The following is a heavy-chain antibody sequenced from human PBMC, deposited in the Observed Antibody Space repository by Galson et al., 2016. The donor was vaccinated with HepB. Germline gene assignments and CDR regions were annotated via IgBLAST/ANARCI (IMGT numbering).Heavy chain of an antibody. CDR1: GFSLTTTGVG. CDR3: AHTTTKSYYYFDF. J-gene: IGHJ4*02. Sequence: PALVTPTQTLTLTCNVSGFSLTTTGVGVGWIRQPPGGALEWLALIYWDDYTRYSPSLKNRVTIVKDTSKNNVVLTLTNMDPVDSATYFCAHTTTKSYYYFDFWGQGALVTVSS. D-gene: IGHD1-26*01. V-gene: IGHV2-5*02. CDR2: IYWDDYT.